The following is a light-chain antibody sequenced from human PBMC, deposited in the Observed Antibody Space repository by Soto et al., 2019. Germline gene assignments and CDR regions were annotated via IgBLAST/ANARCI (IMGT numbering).Light chain of an antibody. CDR2: DVS. Sequence: QSLLTQPAPVSGSPGQSITISCTGTSSDVGAYEYVSWYQQHPGKAPKLLIYDVSNRPSGVSTRFSGSKSGNTASLTISGLQAEDEGDYYGTSYTTRRLYVLGSRTKVTVL. CDR3: TSYTTRRLYV. J-gene: IGLJ1*01. CDR1: SSDVGAYEY. V-gene: IGLV2-14*03.